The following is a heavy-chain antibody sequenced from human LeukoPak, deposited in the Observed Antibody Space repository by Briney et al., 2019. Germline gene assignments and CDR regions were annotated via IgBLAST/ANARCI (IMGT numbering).Heavy chain of an antibody. D-gene: IGHD6-19*01. Sequence: GGSLRLSCAASGFTFSSYGMHWVRQAPGKGLEWVAFIRYDGSNKYYADSVKGRFTISRDNPKNTLYLQMNSLRAEDTAVYYCAKDRFVKGSGWYNWFDPWGQGTLVTVSS. CDR2: IRYDGSNK. V-gene: IGHV3-30*02. CDR1: GFTFSSYG. CDR3: AKDRFVKGSGWYNWFDP. J-gene: IGHJ5*02.